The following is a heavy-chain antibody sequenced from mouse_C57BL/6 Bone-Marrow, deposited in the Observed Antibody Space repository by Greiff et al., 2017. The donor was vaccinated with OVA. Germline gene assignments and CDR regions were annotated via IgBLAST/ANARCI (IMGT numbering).Heavy chain of an antibody. V-gene: IGHV5-15*04. CDR2: ISNFAYSI. CDR3: ARRGSYYAMDY. J-gene: IGHJ4*01. Sequence: DVKLVESGGGLVQPGGSLKLSCAASGFTFSDYGMAWVRQGPRKGPEWVAFISNFAYSIYYADTVTGRFTISIENAKNTLYLEMSSLRSEDTAMYYCARRGSYYAMDYWGQGTSVTVSA. CDR1: GFTFSDYG.